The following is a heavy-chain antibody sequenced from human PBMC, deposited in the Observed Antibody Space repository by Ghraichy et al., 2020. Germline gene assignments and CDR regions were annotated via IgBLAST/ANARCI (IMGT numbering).Heavy chain of an antibody. CDR3: ASHCSSTNCYAGSWDY. CDR1: GGSFSGYY. Sequence: SETLSLTCAVYGGSFSGYYWSWIRQPPGKGLEWIGEINHSGSTNYNPSLKSRVTISVDTSKNQFSLKLSSVTAADTAVFYCASHCSSTNCYAGSWDYWGQGTLVTVSS. V-gene: IGHV4-34*01. CDR2: INHSGST. J-gene: IGHJ4*02. D-gene: IGHD2-2*01.